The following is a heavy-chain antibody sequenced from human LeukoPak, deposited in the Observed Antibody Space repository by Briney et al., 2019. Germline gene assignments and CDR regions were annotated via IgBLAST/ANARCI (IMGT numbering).Heavy chain of an antibody. V-gene: IGHV4-59*01. CDR2: IYNSETT. D-gene: IGHD4-11*01. J-gene: IGHJ6*02. CDR3: ARVVYSHYWPEGMDV. Sequence: SETLSLTCTVSGXSISSYYGSWIRQPPGKGLEWIGYIYNSETTNYNPSLESRVTISEDTSKNQFSLMLTSVTAADTAVYYCARVVYSHYWPEGMDVWGQGTTVTVSS. CDR1: GXSISSYY.